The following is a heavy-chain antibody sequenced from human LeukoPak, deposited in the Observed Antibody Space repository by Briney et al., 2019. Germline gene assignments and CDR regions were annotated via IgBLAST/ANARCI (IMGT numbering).Heavy chain of an antibody. CDR3: ASPAAPHDYGGASLY. CDR2: INPNSGGT. D-gene: IGHD4-23*01. V-gene: IGHV1-2*02. J-gene: IGHJ4*02. Sequence: ASVKVSCKPSGYTFTGYYMHWVRQAPGQGLEWMGWINPNSGGTNYAQKFQGRVTITRDTSISTAYMELSRLRSDDTAVYYCASPAAPHDYGGASLYWGQGSLVTVSS. CDR1: GYTFTGYY.